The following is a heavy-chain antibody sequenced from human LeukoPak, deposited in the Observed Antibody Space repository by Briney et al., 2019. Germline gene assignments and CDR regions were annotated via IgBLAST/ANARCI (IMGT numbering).Heavy chain of an antibody. Sequence: SETLSLTCTVSGGSISSHYWSWIRQPPGKGLEWIGYIYYSGSTNYNPSLKSRVTISVDTSKNQFSLELSSVTAADTAVYYCARGMGSYFDCWGQGTLVTVSS. J-gene: IGHJ4*02. D-gene: IGHD1-26*01. CDR3: ARGMGSYFDC. CDR1: GGSISSHY. CDR2: IYYSGST. V-gene: IGHV4-59*11.